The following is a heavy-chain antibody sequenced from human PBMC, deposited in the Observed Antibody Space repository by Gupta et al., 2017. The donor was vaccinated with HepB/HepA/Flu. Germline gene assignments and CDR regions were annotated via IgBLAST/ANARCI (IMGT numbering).Heavy chain of an antibody. CDR2: IYYSGST. Sequence: QVQLQESGPGPVKPSETLSLTCTVSGGSISSYYWSWIRQPPGKGLEWIGYIYYSGSTNHNPSLKSRVTISIDTSKNQFSLKLSSVTAADTAVYYCARLDYYDSWGGAFDIWGQGTMVTVSS. CDR1: GGSISSYY. V-gene: IGHV4-59*08. J-gene: IGHJ3*02. D-gene: IGHD3-22*01. CDR3: ARLDYYDSWGGAFDI.